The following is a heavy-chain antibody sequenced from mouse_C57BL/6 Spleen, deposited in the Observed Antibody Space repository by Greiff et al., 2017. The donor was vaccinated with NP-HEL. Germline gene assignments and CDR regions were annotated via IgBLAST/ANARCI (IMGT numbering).Heavy chain of an antibody. D-gene: IGHD2-5*01. CDR2: ISSGSSTI. CDR3: ARGYYSNYVGYAMDY. CDR1: GFTFSDYG. V-gene: IGHV5-17*01. Sequence: DVHLVESGGGLVKPGGSLKLSCAASGFTFSDYGMHWVRQAPEKGLEWVAYISSGSSTIYYADTVKGRFTISRDNAKNTLFLQMTSLRSEDTAMYYCARGYYSNYVGYAMDYWGQGTSVTVSS. J-gene: IGHJ4*01.